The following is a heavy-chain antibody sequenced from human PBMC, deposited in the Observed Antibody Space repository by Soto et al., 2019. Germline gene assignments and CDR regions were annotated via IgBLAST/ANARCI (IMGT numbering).Heavy chain of an antibody. V-gene: IGHV3-33*01. D-gene: IGHD3-9*01. CDR2: IWYDGSNK. J-gene: IGHJ3*01. CDR1: GFTFSSYG. Sequence: GEALSLSCAASGFTFSSYGMHWVRQAPGKGLEWVAVIWYDGSNKYYADPVKCRFTISRDNSKNKLYLQMNSLRAEDTAVYYCARDFDRRYGYHCDVFDFCGQGT. CDR3: ARDFDRRYGYHCDVFDF.